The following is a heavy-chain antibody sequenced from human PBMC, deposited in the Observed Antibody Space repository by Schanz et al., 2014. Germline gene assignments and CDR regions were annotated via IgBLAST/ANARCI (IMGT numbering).Heavy chain of an antibody. CDR2: TRNKVHSYTT. CDR3: ARGLYATGGPDDAFDI. J-gene: IGHJ3*02. D-gene: IGHD1-26*01. Sequence: EVQLVESGGGLVQPGGSLRLSCAASGFTFSDHYMDWVRQAPGKGLEWVGRTRNKVHSYTTEYAASVKGRFTISRDDSKNSLYLQMNSLNTEDTAVYYCARGLYATGGPDDAFDIWGQGTMVTVSS. CDR1: GFTFSDHY. V-gene: IGHV3-72*01.